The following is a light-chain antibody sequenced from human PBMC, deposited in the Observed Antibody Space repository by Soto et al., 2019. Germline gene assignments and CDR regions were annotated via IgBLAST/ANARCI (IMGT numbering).Light chain of an antibody. CDR1: QSVNSW. Sequence: DIQMTQSPSTLSASVGDRVTIPCRASQSVNSWLAWYQQKPGKAPKLLIYRASSLENGVPSRFGGRGSGTEFIFTISSLQPDDSETYYCQQYSSDSTFGQGTKVEIK. V-gene: IGKV1-5*03. CDR2: RAS. CDR3: QQYSSDST. J-gene: IGKJ1*01.